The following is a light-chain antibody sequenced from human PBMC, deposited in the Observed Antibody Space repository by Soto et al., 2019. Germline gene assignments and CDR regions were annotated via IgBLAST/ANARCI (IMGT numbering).Light chain of an antibody. Sequence: EIVMTQSPATLSVSPGERATLSCRASQRVSSNLAWYQQKPGQAPRLLIYDASTRATGIPARFSGSGSVTECTLTISSLQSEDSAVYCCQQCSWQPFTATFGGGTKVEIK. CDR2: DAS. CDR1: QRVSSN. J-gene: IGKJ4*01. CDR3: QQCSWQPFTAT. V-gene: IGKV3-15*01.